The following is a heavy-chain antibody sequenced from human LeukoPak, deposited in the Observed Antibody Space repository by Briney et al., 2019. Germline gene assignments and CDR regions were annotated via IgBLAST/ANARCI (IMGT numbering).Heavy chain of an antibody. J-gene: IGHJ6*03. CDR1: GFTFSDYN. CDR2: ISRSGSTK. Sequence: PGGSLRLSCAASGFTFSDYNMRWIRQAPGKGLEWVSSISRSGSTKYYADSVKGRFTISRDNAKNSLFLQMNSLRAEDTAVYYCAKGGYCSSTSCYRYYYYYYMDVWGKGTTVTISS. D-gene: IGHD2-2*01. V-gene: IGHV3-11*01. CDR3: AKGGYCSSTSCYRYYYYYYMDV.